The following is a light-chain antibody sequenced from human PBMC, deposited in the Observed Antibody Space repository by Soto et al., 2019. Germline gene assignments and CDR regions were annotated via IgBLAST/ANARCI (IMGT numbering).Light chain of an antibody. Sequence: DIQMTQSPSTLSASVGDRVTITCRASQSIGSLLAWYQQKPGKAPKLLIYKASSLESGVPPRFSGGGSGTEFTLTFSSLQPDDFATYYCQQYNSYWTFGQGTKVEIK. CDR2: KAS. J-gene: IGKJ1*01. V-gene: IGKV1-5*03. CDR1: QSIGSL. CDR3: QQYNSYWT.